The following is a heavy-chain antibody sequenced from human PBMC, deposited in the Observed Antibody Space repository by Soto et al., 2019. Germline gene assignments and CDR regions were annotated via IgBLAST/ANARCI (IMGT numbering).Heavy chain of an antibody. CDR1: GYTFTGYY. V-gene: IGHV1-2*04. D-gene: IGHD2-2*01. J-gene: IGHJ6*02. CDR2: INPNSGGT. Sequence: ASVKFSCKASGYTFTGYYMHWVRQAPGQGLEWMGWINPNSGGTNYAQKFQGWVTMTRDTSISTAYMELSRLRSDDTAVYYCARGPDCSSTSCSTWGMDVWGQGTTVTVSS. CDR3: ARGPDCSSTSCSTWGMDV.